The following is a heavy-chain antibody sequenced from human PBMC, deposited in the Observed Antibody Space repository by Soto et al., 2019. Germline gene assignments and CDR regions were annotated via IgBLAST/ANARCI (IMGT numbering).Heavy chain of an antibody. Sequence: PGGSLRLSCAASGFTFSSYWMHWVRQAPGKGLVWVSRINSDGSSTSYADSVKGRFTISRDNAKNTLYLQMNSLRAEDTAVYYCARDSQDYVWEVGVNFDYWGQGTLVTVSS. J-gene: IGHJ4*02. CDR2: INSDGSST. D-gene: IGHD3-16*01. CDR3: ARDSQDYVWEVGVNFDY. V-gene: IGHV3-74*01. CDR1: GFTFSSYW.